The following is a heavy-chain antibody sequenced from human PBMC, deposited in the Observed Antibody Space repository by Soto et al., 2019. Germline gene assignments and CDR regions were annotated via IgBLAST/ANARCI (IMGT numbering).Heavy chain of an antibody. D-gene: IGHD4-17*01. Sequence: QVQVMQSGAEVKKPGDSVKVSCKTSGYIFSDYGINWVRQAPGQGLEWMGWISGYSGNANLAQKFQGRVTMTTDKSTRKEYMELRRLRSDDTAVYYCAKRTSGTTWGESDYWGQGTLVTVSS. CDR2: ISGYSGNA. CDR3: AKRTSGTTWGESDY. J-gene: IGHJ4*02. CDR1: GYIFSDYG. V-gene: IGHV1-18*04.